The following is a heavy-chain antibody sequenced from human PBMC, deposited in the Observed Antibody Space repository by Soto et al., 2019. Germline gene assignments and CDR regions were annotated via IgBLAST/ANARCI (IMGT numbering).Heavy chain of an antibody. CDR2: INPSGGST. CDR1: GYTFTSYY. Sequence: ASVKVSCKASGYTFTSYYMHWVRQAPGQGLEWMGIINPSGGSTSYAQKFQGRVTMTRDTSTSTVYMELSSLGSEDTAVYYCARAYYDFWSGYSNWFDPWGQGTRVTVSS. CDR3: ARAYYDFWSGYSNWFDP. D-gene: IGHD3-3*01. J-gene: IGHJ5*02. V-gene: IGHV1-46*01.